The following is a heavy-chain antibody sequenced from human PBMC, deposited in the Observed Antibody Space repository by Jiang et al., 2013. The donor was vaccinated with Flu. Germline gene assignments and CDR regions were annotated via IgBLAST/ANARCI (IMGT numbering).Heavy chain of an antibody. V-gene: IGHV5-51*01. J-gene: IGHJ4*02. D-gene: IGHD1-26*01. CDR1: GYRFSNYW. CDR2: IYPGDSDT. Sequence: EVQLVESGAEVKKPGESLKISCKVSGYRFSNYWIGWVRQMPGKGPEWMGIIYPGDSDTRYSPSFQGQVTISADESMSTAYLHWSSLKASDTAIYYCARNSGDYWNYFDYWGQGTLV. CDR3: ARNSGDYWNYFDY.